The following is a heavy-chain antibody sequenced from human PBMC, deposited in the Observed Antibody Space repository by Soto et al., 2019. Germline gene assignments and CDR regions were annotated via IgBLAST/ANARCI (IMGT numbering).Heavy chain of an antibody. CDR2: IIPKFGST. J-gene: IGHJ1*01. V-gene: IGHV1-69*01. D-gene: IGHD6-13*01. CDR1: GDTFTSYS. CDR3: ARWRSSSWFAVFFQF. Sequence: QGQLVQSGAEVKKPGSSVKVSCKSSGDTFTSYSIAWMRQAPGQGPEWMGGIIPKFGSTKYARKFQDRVTITADESTSTAYMELSGLRSEDTAVYFCARWRSSSWFAVFFQFWGQGTLVTVSS.